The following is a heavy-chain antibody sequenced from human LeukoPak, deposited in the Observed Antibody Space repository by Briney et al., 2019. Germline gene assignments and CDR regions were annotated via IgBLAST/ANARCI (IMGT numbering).Heavy chain of an antibody. D-gene: IGHD6-19*01. V-gene: IGHV3-23*01. J-gene: IGHJ4*02. Sequence: GGSLRLSCAASGFTFSSYAMSWVRQAPGKGLEWVSSISGSGGTTYYADSVKGRFTISRDNSKNTLYLQMSSLRAEDTAVYYCAKGEWLANFDYWGQGALVTVSS. CDR2: ISGSGGTT. CDR3: AKGEWLANFDY. CDR1: GFTFSSYA.